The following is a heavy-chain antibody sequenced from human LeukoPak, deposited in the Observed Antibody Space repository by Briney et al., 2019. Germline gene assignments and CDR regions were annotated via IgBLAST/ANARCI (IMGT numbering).Heavy chain of an antibody. CDR1: GFTFSNYV. CDR2: IRYDGSRK. Sequence: PGGSLKLSCAASGFTFSNYVMQWVRQAPGKGLEWVAFIRYDGSRKYYADSVKGRFTISRDNSKNTLYLQMNSLRAEDTAMYYCAKVSLNMVNDAFDIWGQGTMVSVSS. D-gene: IGHD4/OR15-4a*01. V-gene: IGHV3-30*02. CDR3: AKVSLNMVNDAFDI. J-gene: IGHJ3*02.